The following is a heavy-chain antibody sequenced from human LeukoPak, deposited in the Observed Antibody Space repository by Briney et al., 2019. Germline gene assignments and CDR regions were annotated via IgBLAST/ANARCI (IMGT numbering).Heavy chain of an antibody. V-gene: IGHV1-2*06. CDR3: ARDGRRITMVRGVSNWFVP. Sequence: ASVKVSCKASGYTFTGYYMHWVRQAPGQGLEWMGRINPNSGGTNYAQRFQGRVTMTRDTSISTAYMELSRLRSDDTAVYYCARDGRRITMVRGVSNWFVPWGQGTLVTVSS. D-gene: IGHD3-10*01. J-gene: IGHJ5*02. CDR2: INPNSGGT. CDR1: GYTFTGYY.